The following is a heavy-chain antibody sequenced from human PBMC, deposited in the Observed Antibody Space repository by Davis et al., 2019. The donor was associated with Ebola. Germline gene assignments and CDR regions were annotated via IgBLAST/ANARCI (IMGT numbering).Heavy chain of an antibody. D-gene: IGHD2-8*02. CDR1: GISFSNYG. CDR3: VKTRSNWWNDALEI. V-gene: IGHV3-30*18. J-gene: IGHJ3*02. Sequence: GESLKISCAASGISFSNYGMFWVRQAPGKVMEWVAVISPDGSDKNYADSGRGQFTITRDNSKSTLDLQMNSLRPEDTAVYYCVKTRSNWWNDALEIWGRGTMVIVSS. CDR2: ISPDGSDK.